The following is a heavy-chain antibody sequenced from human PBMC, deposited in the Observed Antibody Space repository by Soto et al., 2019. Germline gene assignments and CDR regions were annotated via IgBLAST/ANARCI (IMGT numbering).Heavy chain of an antibody. Sequence: SVKVSCKASRVAFSKFIVTWVRQAPGLGLEWVGGIIPIFGTANYAQKFQGRVTITAVESTSTSYMEVNNLRSEDTAVYYCAKVRYSSPMGYYYGMDVWGQGTTVTVSS. CDR3: AKVRYSSPMGYYYGMDV. J-gene: IGHJ6*02. CDR1: RVAFSKFI. CDR2: IIPIFGTA. V-gene: IGHV1-69*13. D-gene: IGHD6-19*01.